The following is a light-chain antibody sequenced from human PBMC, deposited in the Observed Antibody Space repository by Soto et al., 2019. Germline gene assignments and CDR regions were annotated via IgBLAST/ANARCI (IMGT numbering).Light chain of an antibody. CDR1: QDISNH. V-gene: IGKV1-33*01. CDR2: DAS. J-gene: IGKJ3*01. CDR3: QQYDNLPTFT. Sequence: DIQMTQSPSSLSASVGDRVTITCQASQDISNHLNWYQQKPGKAPKLLIYDASNLETGVPSSFSGSGSGTDFTFTITSLRPEDIATYYCQQYDNLPTFTFGPGTKVEIK.